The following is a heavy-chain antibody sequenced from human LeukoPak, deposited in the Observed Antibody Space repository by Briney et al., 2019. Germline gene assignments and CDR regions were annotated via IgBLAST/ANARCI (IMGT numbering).Heavy chain of an antibody. CDR2: INHSGST. J-gene: IGHJ4*02. Sequence: PSETLSLTCAVYGGSFSGYYWSWIHQPPGKGLEWIGEINHSGSTNYNPSLKSRVTISVDTSKNQFSLKLSSVTAADTAVYYCATRIAARPFNYWGQGTLVTVSS. D-gene: IGHD6-6*01. CDR3: ATRIAARPFNY. V-gene: IGHV4-34*01. CDR1: GGSFSGYY.